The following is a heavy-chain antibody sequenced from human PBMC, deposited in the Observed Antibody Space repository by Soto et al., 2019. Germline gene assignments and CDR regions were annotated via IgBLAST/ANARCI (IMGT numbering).Heavy chain of an antibody. CDR1: GGSIDFYY. J-gene: IGHJ5*02. CDR3: AKTTRREMCDCTDCYNGGWFDP. D-gene: IGHD2-2*02. Sequence: SETLSLTCTVSGGSIDFYYWSWIRQPPGKGLEWIGHIYYSGNTNYNPSLKSRVTISRDMSKNQFSLNLRSVTAADTALYYCAKTTRREMCDCTDCYNGGWFDPWGQGTLVTVSS. V-gene: IGHV4-59*08. CDR2: IYYSGNT.